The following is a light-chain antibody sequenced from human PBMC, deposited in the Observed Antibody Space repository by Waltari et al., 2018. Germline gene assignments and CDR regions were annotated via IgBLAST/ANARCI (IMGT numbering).Light chain of an antibody. V-gene: IGKV1-5*03. Sequence: DIQMTQSPPTLSASVGDRVTIACRASQSIDIWLSWYQQKPGKAPKVLIYKASSLESGVPSRFSGSGSGTEFTLTISSLQPDDFATYYCQQYNSYPLTFGGGTKVEI. CDR3: QQYNSYPLT. J-gene: IGKJ4*01. CDR2: KAS. CDR1: QSIDIW.